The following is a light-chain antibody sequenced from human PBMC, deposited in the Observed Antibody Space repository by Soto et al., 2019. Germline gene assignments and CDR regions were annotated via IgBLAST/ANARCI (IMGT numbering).Light chain of an antibody. CDR1: QTVRNNY. Sequence: EIVMTHSPATLSVSPWERATLSCRASQTVRNNYLAWYQQKPGQAPRLLIYDASSRATGIPDRFSGGGSGTDFSLTISRLEPEDFAVYYCQQYGSSGTFGQGTKVDIK. J-gene: IGKJ1*01. CDR3: QQYGSSGT. CDR2: DAS. V-gene: IGKV3-20*01.